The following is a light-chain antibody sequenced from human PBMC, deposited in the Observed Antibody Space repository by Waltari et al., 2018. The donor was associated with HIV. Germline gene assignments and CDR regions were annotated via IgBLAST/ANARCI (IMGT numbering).Light chain of an antibody. CDR3: GAWDGGLSAGV. CDR2: DNN. CDR1: SPNIGNNY. J-gene: IGLJ3*02. V-gene: IGLV1-51*01. Sequence: QSVLTQPPSVSAAPGHSVTISCSGTSPNIGNNYVSWYQQVPGKTPKVVIYDNNKRPSGIPDRFSGSKSGTSATLAITGLQTGDEADYYCGAWDGGLSAGVFGGGTKLTVL.